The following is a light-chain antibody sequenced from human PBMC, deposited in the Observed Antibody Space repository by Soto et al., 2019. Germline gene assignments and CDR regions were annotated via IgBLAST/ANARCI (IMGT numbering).Light chain of an antibody. CDR1: QSIRSY. V-gene: IGKV1-5*01. J-gene: IGKJ1*01. Sequence: DIQMTQSPSTLSASAGDRVTITCRASQSIRSYLAWYQQKQGKAPNLLIYGASSLESGVPSRFSGSGAGTEFTLTISSLQPDDFATYSCQQYNTYPRTFGQGTKVEF. CDR3: QQYNTYPRT. CDR2: GAS.